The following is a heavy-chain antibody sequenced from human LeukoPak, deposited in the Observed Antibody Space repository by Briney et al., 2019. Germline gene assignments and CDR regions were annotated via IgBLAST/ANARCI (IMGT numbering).Heavy chain of an antibody. V-gene: IGHV1-18*01. J-gene: IGHJ6*03. Sequence: GASVKVSCKASGYTFITYGINWVRQAPGQGLEWMGWISAYNGNTNYAQKLQGRVTMTTDTSTSTAHMELRGLRSDDTAVYYCARTAPGTSLGGYYYYMDVWGKGTTVTVSS. CDR1: GYTFITYG. CDR3: ARTAPGTSLGGYYYYMDV. D-gene: IGHD1/OR15-1a*01. CDR2: ISAYNGNT.